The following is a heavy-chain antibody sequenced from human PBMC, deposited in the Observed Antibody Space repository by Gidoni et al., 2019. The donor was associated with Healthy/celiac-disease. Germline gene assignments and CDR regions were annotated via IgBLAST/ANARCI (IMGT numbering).Heavy chain of an antibody. D-gene: IGHD6-19*01. Sequence: QVQLQQSGPGLVKPSQTLSLTCAISGDSVSSNSAAWNWIRQSPSRGLEWLGRTYYRSKWYNDYAVSVKSRITINPDTSKNQFSLQLNSVTPEDTAVYYCARALPGWYGLDYYYMDVWGKGTTVTVSS. CDR3: ARALPGWYGLDYYYMDV. J-gene: IGHJ6*03. CDR2: TYYRSKWYN. CDR1: GDSVSSNSAA. V-gene: IGHV6-1*01.